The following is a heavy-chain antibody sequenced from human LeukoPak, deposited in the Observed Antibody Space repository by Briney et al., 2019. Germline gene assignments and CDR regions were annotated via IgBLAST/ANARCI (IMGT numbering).Heavy chain of an antibody. Sequence: GGSPRLSCAASGFTFSSYEMNWVRQAPGKGLEWVSYISSSGSTIYYADSVKGRFTISRDNAKNSLYLQMNSLRAEDTAVYYCARDGVVVPAAIYNYYYGMDVWGKGTTVTVSS. V-gene: IGHV3-48*03. J-gene: IGHJ6*04. D-gene: IGHD2-2*01. CDR1: GFTFSSYE. CDR2: ISSSGSTI. CDR3: ARDGVVVPAAIYNYYYGMDV.